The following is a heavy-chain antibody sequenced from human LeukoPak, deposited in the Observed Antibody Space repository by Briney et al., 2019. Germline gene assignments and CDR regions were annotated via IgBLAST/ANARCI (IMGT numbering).Heavy chain of an antibody. CDR3: AREADTAMYSWFDP. Sequence: ASVKVSCKASGGTFSSYAISWVRQAPGQGLEWMGGIIPIFGTANYAQKFQGRVTITTDESTSTAYMALSSLRSEDTAVYYCAREADTAMYSWFDPWGQGTLVTVSS. V-gene: IGHV1-69*05. D-gene: IGHD5-18*01. J-gene: IGHJ5*02. CDR1: GGTFSSYA. CDR2: IIPIFGTA.